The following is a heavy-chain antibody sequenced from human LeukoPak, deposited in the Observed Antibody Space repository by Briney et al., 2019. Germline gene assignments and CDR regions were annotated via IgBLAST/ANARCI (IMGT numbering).Heavy chain of an antibody. J-gene: IGHJ3*02. V-gene: IGHV4-38-2*02. CDR1: GGSISSYY. Sequence: SETLSLTCTVSGGSISSYYWSWIRQPPGKGLEWIGSIYHSGSTYYNPSLKSRVTISVDTSKNQFSLKLSSVTAADTAVYYCARDLGWLLAFDIWGQGTMVTVSS. CDR3: ARDLGWLLAFDI. D-gene: IGHD3-3*01. CDR2: IYHSGST.